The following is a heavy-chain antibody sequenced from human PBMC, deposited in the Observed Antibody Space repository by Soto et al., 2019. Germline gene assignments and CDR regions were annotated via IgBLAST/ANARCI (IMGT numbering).Heavy chain of an antibody. J-gene: IGHJ6*02. CDR1: GGSVSSGRYY. V-gene: IGHV4-31*11. Sequence: PSETLSLTCAVSGGSVSSGRYYWSWIRQHPGRGLEWIGYIYYSGSTYYNPSLKSRVSISVDTSKNQFSLKLSSVTATDTAVYYCARTHCSSASCYGFYYYGMDVWGQGATVTVSS. D-gene: IGHD2-2*01. CDR2: IYYSGST. CDR3: ARTHCSSASCYGFYYYGMDV.